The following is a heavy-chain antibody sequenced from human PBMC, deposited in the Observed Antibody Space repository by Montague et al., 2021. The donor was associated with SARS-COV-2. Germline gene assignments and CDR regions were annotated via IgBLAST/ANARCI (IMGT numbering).Heavy chain of an antibody. Sequence: PALVKPTQTLTLTCTFSGFSLSTSGMCVSWIRQPPGKALEWLARIDWDDDKYYSTSLKTRLTISKDTSKNQVVLTVTNMDSVDTATYYCARILVAAAGSPFDPWGQGTLVTVSS. V-gene: IGHV2-70*11. J-gene: IGHJ5*02. CDR2: IDWDDDK. CDR1: GFSLSTSGMC. CDR3: ARILVAAAGSPFDP. D-gene: IGHD6-13*01.